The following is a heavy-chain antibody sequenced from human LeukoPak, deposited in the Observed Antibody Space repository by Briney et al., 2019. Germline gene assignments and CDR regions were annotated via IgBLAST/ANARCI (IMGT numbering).Heavy chain of an antibody. CDR1: GFTVCRSF. D-gene: IGHD2-15*01. J-gene: IGHJ6*02. CDR3: TRPLGGRKYYYGMDA. CDR2: IYGAGHT. Sequence: GGSLRLSCAASGFTVCRSFISWVRQAPGKGLEWVSLIYGAGHTSYTDSVKGRFTVSRDSSNDILYLQMSSVRGEDTAVYYCTRPLGGRKYYYGMDAWGQGTTVTVSS. V-gene: IGHV3-66*02.